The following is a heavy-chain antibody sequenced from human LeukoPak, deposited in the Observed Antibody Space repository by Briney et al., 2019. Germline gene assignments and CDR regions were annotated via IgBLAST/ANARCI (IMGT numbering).Heavy chain of an antibody. D-gene: IGHD2-2*01. Sequence: PGRSLRLSCAASGFTFDDYAMHWVRQAPGKGLEWVSGISWNRGRIGYADSVKGRFTIYRDNAKNSLYLQMNSLRAEDTALYYCAKGRDKYQLLSKNWFDPWGQGTLVTVSS. V-gene: IGHV3-9*01. CDR2: ISWNRGRI. J-gene: IGHJ5*02. CDR3: AKGRDKYQLLSKNWFDP. CDR1: GFTFDDYA.